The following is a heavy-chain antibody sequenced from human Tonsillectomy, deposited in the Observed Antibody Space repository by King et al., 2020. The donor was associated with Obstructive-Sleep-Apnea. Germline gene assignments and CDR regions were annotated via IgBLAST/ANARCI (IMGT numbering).Heavy chain of an antibody. CDR1: GFTFRNYG. Sequence: VQLVESGGGVVQPGRSLRLSCAASGFTFRNYGMQWVRQAPGKGLEWVAFIRYDGTNEYYADSVKGRFTISRDNSNNTLYLQMSSLGAEDTAVYYCAKEDYSSGWYFDSWGQGTLVTVSS. V-gene: IGHV3-30*02. CDR3: AKEDYSSGWYFDS. J-gene: IGHJ4*02. CDR2: IRYDGTNE. D-gene: IGHD6-19*01.